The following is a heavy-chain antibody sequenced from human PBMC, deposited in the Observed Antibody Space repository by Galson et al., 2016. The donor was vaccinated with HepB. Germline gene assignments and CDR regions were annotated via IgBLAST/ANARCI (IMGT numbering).Heavy chain of an antibody. D-gene: IGHD3-10*01. Sequence: SLRLSCAASGFTFSNHWMHWVRQAPGKGLEWVSSISGPGRNTYYADSVKGRFTISRDNSKNTLYLQMNSLRAEDTAVYYCARRSSDAFDIWGQGTMVTVSS. CDR2: ISGPGRNT. J-gene: IGHJ3*02. V-gene: IGHV3-23*01. CDR1: GFTFSNHW. CDR3: ARRSSDAFDI.